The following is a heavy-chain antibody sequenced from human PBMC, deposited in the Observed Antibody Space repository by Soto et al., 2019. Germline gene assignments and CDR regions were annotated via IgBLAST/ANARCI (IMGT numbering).Heavy chain of an antibody. V-gene: IGHV1-69*06. J-gene: IGHJ4*01. CDR3: ASVDTTVITDY. CDR2: IRPIFGTT. Sequence: SVKVSCKAFGGTFRNFAISWVRQAPGQGLEWVGGIRPIFGTTIYAQKLKDRVTITADKSTTTVYMEMSGLRSEDTAVYYCASVDTTVITDYWGRGTLVTVSS. D-gene: IGHD5-18*01. CDR1: GGTFRNFA.